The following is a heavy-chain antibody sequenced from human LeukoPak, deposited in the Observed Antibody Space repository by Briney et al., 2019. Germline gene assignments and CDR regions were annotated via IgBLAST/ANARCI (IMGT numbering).Heavy chain of an antibody. V-gene: IGHV3-48*01. CDR2: ISSSSTI. CDR3: ARGGFQGDY. D-gene: IGHD3-10*01. Sequence: GGSLRLSCAASGFTFSSYSMNWVRQAPGKGLEWVSYISSSSTIYYADSVKGRFTISRDNAKNSLYLQMNSLRAEDTAVYYCARGGFQGDYWGQGTLVTVSS. CDR1: GFTFSSYS. J-gene: IGHJ4*02.